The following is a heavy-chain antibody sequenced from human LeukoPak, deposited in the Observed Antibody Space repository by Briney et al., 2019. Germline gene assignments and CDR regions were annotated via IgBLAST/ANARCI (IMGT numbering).Heavy chain of an antibody. CDR2: ISGSGGST. J-gene: IGHJ4*02. V-gene: IGHV3-23*01. CDR3: AKEPYPRIAAAGPPFDY. Sequence: GGSLRLSCAASGFAVSSNYMSWVRQAPGKGLEWVSAISGSGGSTYYADSVKGRFTISRDNSKNTLYLQMNSLRAEDTAVYYCAKEPYPRIAAAGPPFDYWGQGTLVTVSS. D-gene: IGHD6-13*01. CDR1: GFAVSSNY.